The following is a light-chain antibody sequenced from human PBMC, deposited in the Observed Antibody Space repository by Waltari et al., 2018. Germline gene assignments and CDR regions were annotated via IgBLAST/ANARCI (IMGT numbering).Light chain of an antibody. Sequence: QSVLTQPPSASGTPGQGVTISCSGTSSNIGTTYVSWYQQVPVTAPKLLFSRDTQRPSGVPDRFSGSKSGTSASLAISGLRSEDEADYYCAAWDDSLRFWVFGGGTKLTVL. J-gene: IGLJ3*02. V-gene: IGLV1-47*01. CDR1: SSNIGTTY. CDR2: RDT. CDR3: AAWDDSLRFWV.